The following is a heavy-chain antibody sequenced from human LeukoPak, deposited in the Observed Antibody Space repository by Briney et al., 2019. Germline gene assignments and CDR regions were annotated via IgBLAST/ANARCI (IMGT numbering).Heavy chain of an antibody. CDR2: IYTSGST. J-gene: IGHJ6*03. CDR3: AREMMDIVVVVAASLHQYYYYYMDV. Sequence: SETLSLTCTVSGGSFSSYYWNWIRQPPGKGLEWIGRIYTSGSTNYNPSLKSRVTMSVDTSKNQFSLKLSSVTAADTAVYYCAREMMDIVVVVAASLHQYYYYYMDVWGKGTTVTISS. CDR1: GGSFSSYY. D-gene: IGHD2-15*01. V-gene: IGHV4-4*07.